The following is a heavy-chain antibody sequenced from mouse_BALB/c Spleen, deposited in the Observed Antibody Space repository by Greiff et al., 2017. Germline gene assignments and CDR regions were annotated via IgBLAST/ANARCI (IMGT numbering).Heavy chain of an antibody. J-gene: IGHJ4*01. D-gene: IGHD2-1*01. CDR3: ARSVYYGNYPSYAMDY. Sequence: VQLKESGGGLVQPGGSRKLSCAASGFTFSSYGMHWVRQAPEKGLEWVAYISSGSSTTYYADTVKGRSTISRDKPKNTLFLQMTSLRSEDTAMYYCARSVYYGNYPSYAMDYWGQGTSVTVSS. CDR2: ISSGSSTT. V-gene: IGHV5-17*02. CDR1: GFTFSSYG.